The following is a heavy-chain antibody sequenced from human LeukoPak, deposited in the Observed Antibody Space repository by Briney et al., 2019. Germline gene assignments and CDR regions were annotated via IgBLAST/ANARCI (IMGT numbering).Heavy chain of an antibody. CDR2: TNANSGST. J-gene: IGHJ4*02. V-gene: IGHV1-2*02. CDR1: GYTFTGYY. CDR3: TREDY. Sequence: ASVKVSCKASGYTFTGYYLHWVRQAPGQGLEWMGWTNANSGSTEYAQKFQGRVTVTRDTSISTAYMELSSLKSDDTAVYYCTREDYWGQGTQVTVSS.